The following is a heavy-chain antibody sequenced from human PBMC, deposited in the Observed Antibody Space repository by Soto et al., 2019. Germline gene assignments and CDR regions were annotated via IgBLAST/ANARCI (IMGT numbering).Heavy chain of an antibody. CDR2: IYYSGST. CDR1: GGSISSYY. V-gene: IGHV4-59*01. CDR3: ARGAYYFDY. Sequence: SAPLSLTCTVSGGSISSYYWSWIRQPPGKGLEWIGYIYYSGSTKYNPSLESRVTISVDTSKNQFSLTLTSVTAADTAVYYCARGAYYFDYWGQGTLVTVSS. D-gene: IGHD1-26*01. J-gene: IGHJ4*02.